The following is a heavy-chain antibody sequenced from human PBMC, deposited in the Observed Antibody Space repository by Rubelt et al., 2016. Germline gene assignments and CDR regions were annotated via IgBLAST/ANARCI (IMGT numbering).Heavy chain of an antibody. Sequence: QVQLQQWGAGLLKPSETLSLTCAVYGGSFSGYYWSWIRQPPGKGLEWIGEINHSGSTNYNPSLKMRVTKSVDTSKNQFSLKLSAVTAADTAVYYCARGKEGLGVTMMDYWGQGTLVTVSS. J-gene: IGHJ4*02. CDR1: GGSFSGYY. D-gene: IGHD3-22*01. V-gene: IGHV4-34*01. CDR3: ARGKEGLGVTMMDY. CDR2: INHSGST.